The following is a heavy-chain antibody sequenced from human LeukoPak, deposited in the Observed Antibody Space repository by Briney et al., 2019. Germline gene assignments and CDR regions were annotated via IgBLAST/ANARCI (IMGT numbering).Heavy chain of an antibody. Sequence: PGESLRLSCAPSRLTLSGYCTRSGRQAPGKGLGWVANINQDGSEQSYVDSVKGRFTISRDNAKNSLFLQMNSRRSQDAAEYYCARINSSSPPHIDYWGQGTLVTVSS. CDR2: INQDGSEQ. J-gene: IGHJ4*02. CDR3: ARINSSSPPHIDY. CDR1: RLTLSGYC. D-gene: IGHD6-6*01. V-gene: IGHV3-7*01.